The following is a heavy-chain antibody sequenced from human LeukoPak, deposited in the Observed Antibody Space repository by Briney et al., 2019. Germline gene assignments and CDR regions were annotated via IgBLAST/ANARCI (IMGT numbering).Heavy chain of an antibody. CDR2: INPNSGGT. V-gene: IGHV1-2*02. CDR3: ARNREFSYYYYYMDV. Sequence: GASVKVSCKASGYTFTGYYMHWVRQAPGQGLEWMGWINPNSGGTNYAQKFQGRVTMTRDTSISTAYMELSGLRSDDTAVYYCARNREFSYYYYYMDVWGKGTTVTVSS. CDR1: GYTFTGYY. D-gene: IGHD3-10*01. J-gene: IGHJ6*03.